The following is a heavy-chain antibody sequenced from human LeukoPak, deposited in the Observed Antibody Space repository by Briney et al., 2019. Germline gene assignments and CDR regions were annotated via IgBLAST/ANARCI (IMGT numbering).Heavy chain of an antibody. CDR1: GFTFSSYA. CDR3: ARDVRGYFDS. V-gene: IGHV3-7*03. D-gene: IGHD2-15*01. J-gene: IGHJ4*02. CDR2: IKEYGSEK. Sequence: GGSLRLSCAASGFTFSSYAMHWVRQAPGKGLEWVANIKEYGSEKYYVDSVRGRFTISRDNAKNSLYLQMNSLRAEDTALYYCARDVRGYFDSWGQGTLVAVSS.